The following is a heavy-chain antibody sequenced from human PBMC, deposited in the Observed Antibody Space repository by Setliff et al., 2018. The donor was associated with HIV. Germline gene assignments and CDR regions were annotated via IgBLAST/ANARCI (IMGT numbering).Heavy chain of an antibody. Sequence: ASETLSLTCTVSGGSISSHYWSWIRQPPGKGLEWIGSIYYSGSTNYNPSLKSRVTISVDTSKNQFSLKLSSVTAADTAVYYCARVATGPESFDIWGQGTMVTVS. J-gene: IGHJ3*02. V-gene: IGHV4-59*11. CDR2: IYYSGST. CDR3: ARVATGPESFDI. CDR1: GGSISSHY. D-gene: IGHD3-9*01.